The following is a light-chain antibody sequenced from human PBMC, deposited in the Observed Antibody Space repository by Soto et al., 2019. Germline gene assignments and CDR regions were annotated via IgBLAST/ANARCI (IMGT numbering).Light chain of an antibody. Sequence: EILLTQSPDTLSLSPGERATLSCRAAQSVGTRLAWYQHKTGQAPRLLISGASSRATGIPDRFTGRGSETSFTLTISRLEPEDFALYYCQHYQSGHPITFGQGTRLESK. V-gene: IGKV3-20*01. CDR2: GAS. CDR1: QSVGTRL. J-gene: IGKJ5*01. CDR3: QHYQSGHPIT.